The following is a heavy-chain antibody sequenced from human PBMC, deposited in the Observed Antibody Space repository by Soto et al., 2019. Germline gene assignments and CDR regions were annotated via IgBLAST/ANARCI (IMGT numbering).Heavy chain of an antibody. Sequence: QVQLQESGPGLVKPSQTLSLTCTVSGGSISIGVYYWNWIRQHPGKGLEWIGYTYHTGSTYYNPSLESRVTISVDPSKNQFSLKLSSATAADTAVYYCASIGNPDASLYFDYWGQGTLVTVSS. CDR3: ASIGNPDASLYFDY. J-gene: IGHJ4*02. D-gene: IGHD2-2*01. CDR2: TYHTGST. V-gene: IGHV4-31*03. CDR1: GGSISIGVYY.